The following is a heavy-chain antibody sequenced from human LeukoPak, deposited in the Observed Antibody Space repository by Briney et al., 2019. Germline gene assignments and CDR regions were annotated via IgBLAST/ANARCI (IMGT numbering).Heavy chain of an antibody. Sequence: GGSLRLSCAASGFTFSSYWMSWVRQAPGKGLEWVANIKQDGSEKYYEDSVKGRFTISRDNAKNSLYLQMNSLRAEDTAVYYCARESSYSSGYYYYFGYWGQGTLVTVSS. CDR2: IKQDGSEK. CDR3: ARESSYSSGYYYYFGY. CDR1: GFTFSSYW. D-gene: IGHD3-22*01. J-gene: IGHJ4*02. V-gene: IGHV3-7*01.